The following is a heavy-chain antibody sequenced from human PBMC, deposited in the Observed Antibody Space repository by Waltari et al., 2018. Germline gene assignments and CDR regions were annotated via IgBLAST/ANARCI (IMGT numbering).Heavy chain of an antibody. CDR1: GFSLTTDTEA. V-gene: IGHV2-5*02. CDR3: VHSRYIRGWPHWFDP. D-gene: IGHD6-19*01. CDR2: VHWDGDK. Sequence: QITLRESGPTMVKATETLTLTCTFSGFSLTTDTEAVAWRRQPPGKALEWLGIVHWDGDKRYSPSLSNRLTFTVDTSKNQVLFSLIDIDPADTATYYCVHSRYIRGWPHWFDPWGPGTLVTVSS. J-gene: IGHJ5*02.